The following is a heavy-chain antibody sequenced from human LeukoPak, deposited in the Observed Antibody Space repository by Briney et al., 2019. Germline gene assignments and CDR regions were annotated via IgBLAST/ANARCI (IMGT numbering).Heavy chain of an antibody. CDR1: GYSFTSYW. CDR3: ASPSSGWGSAFDI. D-gene: IGHD6-19*01. CDR2: IYPGDSDT. J-gene: IGHJ3*02. Sequence: GASLKISCNGSGYSFTSYWIGWVRQMPGKGLEWMGIIYPGDSDTRYSPSFQGQVTISADKSISTAYLQWSSLKASDTAMYYCASPSSGWGSAFDIWGQGTMVTVSS. V-gene: IGHV5-51*01.